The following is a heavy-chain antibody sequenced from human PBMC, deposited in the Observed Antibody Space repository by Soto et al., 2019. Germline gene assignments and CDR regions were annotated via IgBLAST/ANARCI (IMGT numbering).Heavy chain of an antibody. J-gene: IGHJ4*02. Sequence: VSGPTLVNPTQTLTLTCTFSGFSLSTSGVGVGWIRQPPGKALEWLALIYWDDDKRYSPSLKSRLTITKDTSRNQVVLTITNGEPVDTDTYYCAHRRWDCSSTSCYSHFDYWGQGTLVTVSS. V-gene: IGHV2-5*02. D-gene: IGHD2-2*01. CDR2: IYWDDDK. CDR3: AHRRWDCSSTSCYSHFDY. CDR1: GFSLSTSGVG.